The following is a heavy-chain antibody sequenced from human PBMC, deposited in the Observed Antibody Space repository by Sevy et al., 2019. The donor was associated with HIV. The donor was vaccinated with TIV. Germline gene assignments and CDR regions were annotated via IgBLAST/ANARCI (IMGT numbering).Heavy chain of an antibody. Sequence: GGSLRLSCAASGFTFSSYGMSWVRQAPGKGLEWVSGISGSGGSTYYADSVKGRFTISRDNSKSTLYVQMNSLRAEDTAVYYCAKELHNDFWSGFDYWGQGTLVTVSS. D-gene: IGHD3-3*01. CDR3: AKELHNDFWSGFDY. J-gene: IGHJ4*02. V-gene: IGHV3-23*01. CDR2: ISGSGGST. CDR1: GFTFSSYG.